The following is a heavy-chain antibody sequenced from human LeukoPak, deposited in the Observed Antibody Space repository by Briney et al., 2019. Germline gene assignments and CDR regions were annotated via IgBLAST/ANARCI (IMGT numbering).Heavy chain of an antibody. J-gene: IGHJ5*02. Sequence: GASVKVSCKASGYTFTSYYMHWVRQAPGQGLEWMGIINPSGGSTSYAQKFQGRVTMTRDTSISTAYMELSRLRSDDTAVYYCARPPREYYYGSGNWFDPWGQGTLVTVSS. CDR2: INPSGGST. CDR3: ARPPREYYYGSGNWFDP. CDR1: GYTFTSYY. V-gene: IGHV1-46*01. D-gene: IGHD3-10*01.